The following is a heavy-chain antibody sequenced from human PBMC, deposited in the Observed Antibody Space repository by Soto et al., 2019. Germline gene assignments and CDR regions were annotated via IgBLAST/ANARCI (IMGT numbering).Heavy chain of an antibody. J-gene: IGHJ6*02. Sequence: PGGSLRLSCAASGFTFSSYGMQWVRQAPGKGLEWVAVISYDGSNKYYADSVKGRFTISRDNSKNTLYLQMNSLRAEDTAVYYCAKLRRAASSLYCYYSLYGWSQGTTVSASS. D-gene: IGHD6-25*01. CDR1: GFTFSSYG. CDR2: ISYDGSNK. V-gene: IGHV3-30*18. CDR3: AKLRRAASSLYCYYSLYG.